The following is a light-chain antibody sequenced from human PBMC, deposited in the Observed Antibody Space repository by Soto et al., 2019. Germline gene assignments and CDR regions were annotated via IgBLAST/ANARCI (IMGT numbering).Light chain of an antibody. J-gene: IGLJ1*01. CDR1: SSDVGSYNL. V-gene: IGLV2-23*01. CDR2: EGS. CDR3: CSYSGTPYV. Sequence: QSALTQPASVSGSPGQSITISCTGTSSDVGSYNLVSWYQQHPGKAPKLMIYEGSKRPSGVSNRFSGSKSGNTASLTISGLQAEDEADYYCCSYSGTPYVFGTGPKVTVL.